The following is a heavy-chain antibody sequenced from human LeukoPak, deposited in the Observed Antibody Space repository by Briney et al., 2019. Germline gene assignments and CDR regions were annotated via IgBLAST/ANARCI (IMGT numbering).Heavy chain of an antibody. J-gene: IGHJ6*02. CDR1: GGSISSYY. V-gene: IGHV4-59*01. Sequence: SETLSLTCTVSGGSISSYYWSWIRQPPGEGLEWIGYNYYSGSTNYNPSLKSRVTIFVDTSKNLFSLILTSVSASDTAIYYCARDHWLFSSKTWYYYGMDVWGQGTTVTVSS. D-gene: IGHD3-22*01. CDR3: ARDHWLFSSKTWYYYGMDV. CDR2: NYYSGST.